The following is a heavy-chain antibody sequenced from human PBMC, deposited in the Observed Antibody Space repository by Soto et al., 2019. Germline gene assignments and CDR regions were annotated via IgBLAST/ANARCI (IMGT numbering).Heavy chain of an antibody. D-gene: IGHD6-13*01. CDR3: ARLPLAAAYSDANS. Sequence: LGESLKISCKASGYSFTSYWITWVRQMPGKGLEWMGRIDPSDSYTNYSPSFQGHVTISADKFISTAYLQWSSLKASDTAMYYCARLPLAAAYSDANSWGQGTLVTVSS. CDR1: GYSFTSYW. V-gene: IGHV5-10-1*01. CDR2: IDPSDSYT. J-gene: IGHJ4*02.